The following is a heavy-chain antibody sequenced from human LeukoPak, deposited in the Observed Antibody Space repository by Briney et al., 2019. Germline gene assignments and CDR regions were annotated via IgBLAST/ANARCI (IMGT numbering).Heavy chain of an antibody. V-gene: IGHV3-7*01. Sequence: GGSLRLSCAASGFPFSNYAMSWARQAPGKGLECVANIRPDGSVENCVDSLKGRYTISRDNAKNSVDLQMNRLRAEGTAVYYCARWRWQQSEFDYWGQGILVTVSS. CDR1: GFPFSNYA. D-gene: IGHD5-24*01. CDR2: IRPDGSVE. J-gene: IGHJ4*02. CDR3: ARWRWQQSEFDY.